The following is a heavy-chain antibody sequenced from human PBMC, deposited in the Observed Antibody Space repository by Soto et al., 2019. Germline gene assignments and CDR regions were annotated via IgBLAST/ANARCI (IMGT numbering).Heavy chain of an antibody. CDR1: GFTISSYG. D-gene: IGHD2-15*01. V-gene: IGHV3-30*03. Sequence: QVQLVESGGGVVQPGRSLRLSCAASGFTISSYGMHWVRQAPGKGLEWVAVISYDGSNKYYADSVKGRFTISRDNSKNTLYLQMNNLRAEDTAVYYCAREHLLHRLVGYCSGGSCYPDYWGQGTLVTVSS. J-gene: IGHJ4*02. CDR3: AREHLLHRLVGYCSGGSCYPDY. CDR2: ISYDGSNK.